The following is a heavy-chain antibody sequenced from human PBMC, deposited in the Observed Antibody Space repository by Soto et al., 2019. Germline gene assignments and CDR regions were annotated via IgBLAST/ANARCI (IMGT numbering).Heavy chain of an antibody. Sequence: EVQLVESGGGLVQPGGSLRLSCAASVFTFSSYSMNWVRQAPGKGLEWVSYISSGSSTIYYADSVKGRFTISRDNAKNSLYLQMNSLRAEDTAVYYCARVYGTPVAGTLDFWGQGTLVTVSS. CDR3: ARVYGTPVAGTLDF. D-gene: IGHD6-19*01. CDR2: ISSGSSTI. CDR1: VFTFSSYS. V-gene: IGHV3-48*01. J-gene: IGHJ4*02.